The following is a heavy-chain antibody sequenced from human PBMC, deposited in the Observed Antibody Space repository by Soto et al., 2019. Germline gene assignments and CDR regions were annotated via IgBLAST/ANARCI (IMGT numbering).Heavy chain of an antibody. CDR3: VKVASDSSSWYFDY. CDR1: GFTFSSYG. CDR2: ISYDGSNK. V-gene: IGHV3-30*18. D-gene: IGHD6-13*01. Sequence: QVQLVESGGGVVQPGRSLRLSCAASGFTFSSYGMHWVRQAPGKGLEWVAVISYDGSNKYYADSVKGRFTISRDNSKNTLYLQMNSLRAEDTAVYYCVKVASDSSSWYFDYWGQGTLVTVSS. J-gene: IGHJ4*02.